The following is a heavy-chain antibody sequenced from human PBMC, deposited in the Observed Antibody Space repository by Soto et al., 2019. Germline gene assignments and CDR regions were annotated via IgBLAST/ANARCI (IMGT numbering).Heavy chain of an antibody. CDR1: GFTFSAYA. D-gene: IGHD2-21*01. J-gene: IGHJ4*02. V-gene: IGHV3-23*01. CDR3: TTRRDYAVID. CDR2: ISGGSNNT. Sequence: EVQLLESGGGLVQPGGSLRLSCAASGFTFSAYAMSWVRQAPGKGLEWVSTISGGSNNTYYADSVKGCFTLSRDTSKSTLYLQMNSLKTEDTAIYYCTTRRDYAVIDWGQGTLVTVSS.